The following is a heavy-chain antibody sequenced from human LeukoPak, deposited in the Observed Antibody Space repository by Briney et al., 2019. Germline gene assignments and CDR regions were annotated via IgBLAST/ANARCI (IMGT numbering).Heavy chain of an antibody. V-gene: IGHV4-34*01. CDR2: IIEKGNA. CDR1: CGSFSSYS. CDR3: ARGYYPPRWYFDL. J-gene: IGHJ2*01. D-gene: IGHD3-10*01. Sequence: SETLSLTCALYCGSFSSYSWSWTWIRQTPEKGLEWIGEIIEKGNANYNPSLKSRVTIDLETSKNQFSLKLTSMTAADTAMYYCARGYYPPRWYFDLWGRGTLVTVSS.